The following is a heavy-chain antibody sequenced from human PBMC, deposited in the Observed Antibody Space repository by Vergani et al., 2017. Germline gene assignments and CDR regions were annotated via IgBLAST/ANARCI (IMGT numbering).Heavy chain of an antibody. D-gene: IGHD2-2*01. CDR3: ARVVFKSCSSTSCYGPYYYYYGMDV. J-gene: IGHJ6*02. Sequence: QVQLVQSGAEVKKPGSSVKVSCKASGGTFSSYAISWVRQAPGQGLEWMGGIIPIFGTANYAQKFQGRVTITADESTSTAYMELSSLRSEDTAVYYCARVVFKSCSSTSCYGPYYYYYGMDVWGQGTTVTVSS. CDR2: IIPIFGTA. V-gene: IGHV1-69*01. CDR1: GGTFSSYA.